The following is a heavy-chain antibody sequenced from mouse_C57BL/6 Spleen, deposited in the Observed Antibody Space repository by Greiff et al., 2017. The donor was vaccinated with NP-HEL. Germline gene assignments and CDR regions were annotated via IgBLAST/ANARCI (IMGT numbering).Heavy chain of an antibody. CDR3: ARDNYFWYFDV. CDR1: GYTFTSYT. Sequence: QVQLKQSGAELARPGASVKMSCKASGYTFTSYTMHWVKQRPGQGLEWIGYINPSSGYTKYNQKFKDKATLTADKSSSTAYMQLSSLTSEDSAVYYCARDNYFWYFDVWGTGTTVTVSS. V-gene: IGHV1-4*01. D-gene: IGHD1-1*01. CDR2: INPSSGYT. J-gene: IGHJ1*03.